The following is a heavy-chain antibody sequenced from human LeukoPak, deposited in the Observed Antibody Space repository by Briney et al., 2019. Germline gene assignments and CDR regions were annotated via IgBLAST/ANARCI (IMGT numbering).Heavy chain of an antibody. CDR3: ARLGQRLVFPQNNWYDP. Sequence: GASVKVSCKASGYTFTGYYMHWVRQAPGQGLEWVGWISGYNGHTNYAQNLQGRVTMTTDISTSTAYMELRSLRSDDTAVYYCARLGQRLVFPQNNWYDPWGQGTLVTVSS. CDR2: ISGYNGHT. CDR1: GYTFTGYY. D-gene: IGHD6-19*01. V-gene: IGHV1-18*04. J-gene: IGHJ5*02.